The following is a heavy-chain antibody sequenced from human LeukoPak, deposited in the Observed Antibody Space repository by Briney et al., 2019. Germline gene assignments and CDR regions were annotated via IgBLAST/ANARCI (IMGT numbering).Heavy chain of an antibody. V-gene: IGHV4-30-4*07. J-gene: IGHJ4*02. D-gene: IGHD5-12*01. Sequence: SETLSLTCAVSGGSISSGGYSWRWVRQPPGKGLEGNGYIYNSGSTYYNPSLKSRITISVDTAKNPFSLKLSSVTAAGAAVYYCARLSGYDWESFYDYWGQGTLVTASS. CDR1: GGSISSGGYS. CDR2: IYNSGST. CDR3: ARLSGYDWESFYDY.